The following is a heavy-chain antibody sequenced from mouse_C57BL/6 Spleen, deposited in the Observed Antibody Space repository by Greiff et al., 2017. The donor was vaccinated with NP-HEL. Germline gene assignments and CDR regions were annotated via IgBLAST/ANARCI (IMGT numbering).Heavy chain of an antibody. J-gene: IGHJ2*01. CDR3: ARISLDGYFDY. Sequence: EVRLVESGGGLVKPGGSLKLSCAASGFTFSDYGMHWVRQAPEKGLEWVAYISSGSSTIYYADTVKGRFTISRDNAKNTMFLQMTSLRSEDTAMYYCARISLDGYFDYWGQGTTLTVSS. V-gene: IGHV5-17*01. CDR1: GFTFSDYG. CDR2: ISSGSSTI. D-gene: IGHD2-3*01.